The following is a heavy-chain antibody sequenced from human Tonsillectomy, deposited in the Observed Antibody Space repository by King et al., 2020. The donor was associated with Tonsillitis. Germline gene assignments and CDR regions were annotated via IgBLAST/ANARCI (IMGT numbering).Heavy chain of an antibody. V-gene: IGHV3-30-3*01. J-gene: IGHJ3*02. CDR1: GFTFSSYA. Sequence: QLVQSGGGVVQPGRSLRLSCAGSGFTFSSYAILWVRQATGKGMEWVALISYDGINKYYADSVKGRFTMSRDKSKNTLYLQMSSLRAEDTAVYYCARRAYGDYDKGFDIWGQGTMVTVSS. D-gene: IGHD4-17*01. CDR2: ISYDGINK. CDR3: ARRAYGDYDKGFDI.